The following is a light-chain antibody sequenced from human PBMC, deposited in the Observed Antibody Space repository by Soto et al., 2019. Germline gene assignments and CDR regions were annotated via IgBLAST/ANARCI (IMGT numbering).Light chain of an antibody. V-gene: IGLV2-14*01. Sequence: QSALTQPASVSGSPGQSITISCTGTSSDIGAYGYVSWYQQHPGKVPKLIIYEVSIRPSGISSRFSGSKSDNTASLTVSGLQAEDEADYYCSSYTSTDTHLLFGGGTKLTVL. CDR3: SSYTSTDTHLL. CDR2: EVS. J-gene: IGLJ2*01. CDR1: SSDIGAYGY.